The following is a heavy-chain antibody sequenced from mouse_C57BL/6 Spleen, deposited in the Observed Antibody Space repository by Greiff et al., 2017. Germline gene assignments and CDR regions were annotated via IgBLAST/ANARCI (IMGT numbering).Heavy chain of an antibody. CDR1: GYSFTGYY. V-gene: IGHV1-42*01. J-gene: IGHJ1*03. Sequence: EVKLLESGPELVKPGASVKISCKASGYSFTGYYMNWVKQSPEKSLEWIGEINPSTGGTTYNQKFKAKATLTVDKSSSTAYMQLKSLTSEDSAVYYCARFGYDEGPHWYFDVWGTGTTVTVSS. CDR2: INPSTGGT. D-gene: IGHD2-2*01. CDR3: ARFGYDEGPHWYFDV.